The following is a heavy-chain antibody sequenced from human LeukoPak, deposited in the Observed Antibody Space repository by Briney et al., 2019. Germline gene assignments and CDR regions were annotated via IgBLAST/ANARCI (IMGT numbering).Heavy chain of an antibody. CDR3: ARDLYCSSYSCSFAN. CDR1: GDSVFSDRVA. CDR2: TYYRSQWFR. D-gene: IGHD2-15*01. V-gene: IGHV6-1*01. Sequence: SQTLSLTCAISGDSVFSDRVAWNWIRQSTSRGLEWLGRTYYRSQWFRDYAESVRSRITIDPDTSKNQFSLQLNSVTPEDTAVYYCARDLYCSSYSCSFANWGQGTLVTVSS. J-gene: IGHJ4*02.